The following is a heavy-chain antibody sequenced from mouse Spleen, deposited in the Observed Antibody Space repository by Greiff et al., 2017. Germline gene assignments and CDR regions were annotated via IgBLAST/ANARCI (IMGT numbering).Heavy chain of an antibody. D-gene: IGHD1-1*01. J-gene: IGHJ3*01. CDR3: ARDGYYGSGFAY. V-gene: IGHV5-16*01. CDR2: INYDGSST. CDR1: GFTFSDYY. Sequence: EVQRVESEGGLVQPGSSMKLSCTASGFTFSDYYMAWVRQVPEKGLEWVANINYDGSSTYYLDSLKSRFIISRDNAKNILYLQMSSLKSEDTATYYCARDGYYGSGFAYWGQGTLVTVSA.